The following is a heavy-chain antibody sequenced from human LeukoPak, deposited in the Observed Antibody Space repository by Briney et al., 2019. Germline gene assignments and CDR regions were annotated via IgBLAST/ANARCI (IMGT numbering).Heavy chain of an antibody. V-gene: IGHV3-48*03. Sequence: GGSLRLSCAASGFTFSSYEMNWVRQAPGKGLEWVSYISSSGSTIYYADSVKGRFTISRDNAKNSLYLQMNSLRAEDTAVYYCARDLYYDSSGYYGGTRFDYWGQGTLVTVSS. J-gene: IGHJ4*02. CDR2: ISSSGSTI. CDR3: ARDLYYDSSGYYGGTRFDY. D-gene: IGHD3-22*01. CDR1: GFTFSSYE.